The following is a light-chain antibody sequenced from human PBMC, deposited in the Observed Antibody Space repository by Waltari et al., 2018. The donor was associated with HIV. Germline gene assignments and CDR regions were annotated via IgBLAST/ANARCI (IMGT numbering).Light chain of an antibody. CDR1: SNNVGNRG. J-gene: IGLJ1*01. Sequence: QAGLTQPPSVSEGLRQTATLTCTGDSNNVGNRGAAWLQQRQSHPPKLLSDRNNNRPSGISERFSASRSGNTASLTITGLQPEDEANYYCSAWDNSLNAYVFGTGTKVSVL. V-gene: IGLV10-54*04. CDR3: SAWDNSLNAYV. CDR2: RNN.